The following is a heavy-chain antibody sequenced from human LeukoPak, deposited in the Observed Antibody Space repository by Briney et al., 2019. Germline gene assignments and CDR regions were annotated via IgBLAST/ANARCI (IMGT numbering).Heavy chain of an antibody. CDR1: GGSISSSSYY. CDR2: IYHSGST. V-gene: IGHV4-39*07. CDR3: ARSGGSYSYGG. J-gene: IGHJ4*02. Sequence: SETLSLTCTVSGGSISSSSYYWGWIRQPPGQGLEWIGCIYHSGSTYSNPSLKSRVTISVDTSKNQFSLKLSSVTAADTAVYYCARSGGSYSYGGWGQGTLVSVSS. D-gene: IGHD5-18*01.